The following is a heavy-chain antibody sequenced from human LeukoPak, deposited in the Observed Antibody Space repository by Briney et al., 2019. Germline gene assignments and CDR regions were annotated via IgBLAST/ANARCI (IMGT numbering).Heavy chain of an antibody. CDR3: ARVQRGFGGYDWDY. D-gene: IGHD5-12*01. V-gene: IGHV3-48*03. J-gene: IGHJ4*02. CDR2: ISASGGDII. Sequence: GGSLRLSCVASGFTFSSYEMNWVRQAPGKGLEWVSYISASGGDIIYYADSVKGRFTISRDNAKNSLFLQMNSLRAEDTAVYYCARVQRGFGGYDWDYWGQGTLVTVSS. CDR1: GFTFSSYE.